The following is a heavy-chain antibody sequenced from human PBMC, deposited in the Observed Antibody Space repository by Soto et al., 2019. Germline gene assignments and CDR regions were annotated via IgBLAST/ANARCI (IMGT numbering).Heavy chain of an antibody. D-gene: IGHD3-9*01. Sequence: GGSLRLSCAASGFTFSSYWMHWVRQAPGKGLVWVSRINSDGSSTSYADSVKGRFTISRDNAKNTLYLQMNSLRAEDTAVYYCARDPYYDILTGYWRGDYWGQGTLVTVSS. J-gene: IGHJ4*02. CDR2: INSDGSST. CDR3: ARDPYYDILTGYWRGDY. V-gene: IGHV3-74*01. CDR1: GFTFSSYW.